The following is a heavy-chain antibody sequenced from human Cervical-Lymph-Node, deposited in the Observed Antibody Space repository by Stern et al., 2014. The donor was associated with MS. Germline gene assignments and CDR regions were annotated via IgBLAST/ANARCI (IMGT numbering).Heavy chain of an antibody. Sequence: VQLEESGGGVVQPGRSLRLSCAASGFTFSSYGMHWVRQAPGKGLEWVAVISYDGSNKYYADYVKGRFTISRDNSKNTLYLQMNSLRAEDTAVYYCAKDHGYSSSSSFFDYWGQGTLVTVSS. CDR3: AKDHGYSSSSSFFDY. CDR1: GFTFSSYG. J-gene: IGHJ4*02. V-gene: IGHV3-30*18. D-gene: IGHD6-6*01. CDR2: ISYDGSNK.